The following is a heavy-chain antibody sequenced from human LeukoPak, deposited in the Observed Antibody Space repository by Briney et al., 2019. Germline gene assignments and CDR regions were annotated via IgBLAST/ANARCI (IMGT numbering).Heavy chain of an antibody. CDR3: AREGRTRTISQVSFDY. CDR2: INLDGTKR. CDR1: GFPFTNYW. V-gene: IGHV3-7*03. D-gene: IGHD3-9*01. J-gene: IGHJ4*02. Sequence: GGSLRLSCVVSGFPFTNYWMSWVRQAPGKGLEWVANINLDGTKRYYMGSVKGRFTISRDDAENSVYLQMDSLRAEDTAVYYCAREGRTRTISQVSFDYWGQGTLVTVSS.